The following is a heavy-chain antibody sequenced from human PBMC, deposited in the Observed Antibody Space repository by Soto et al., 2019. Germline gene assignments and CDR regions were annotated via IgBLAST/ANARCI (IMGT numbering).Heavy chain of an antibody. CDR2: INQDATRQ. CDR1: GFSFSSYW. Sequence: GGSLRLSCAASGFSFSSYWMSWVRQAPGRGLEWVANINQDATRQSYVDSVEGQFSISRDNAKNSLYLQMNSLRVEDTAVYYCAKVGLFDGNKPITFEFWGQGTQVTVSS. D-gene: IGHD3-10*01. J-gene: IGHJ4*02. CDR3: AKVGLFDGNKPITFEF. V-gene: IGHV3-7*03.